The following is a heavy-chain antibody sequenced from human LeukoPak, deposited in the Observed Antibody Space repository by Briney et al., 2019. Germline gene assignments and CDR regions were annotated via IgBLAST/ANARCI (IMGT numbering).Heavy chain of an antibody. V-gene: IGHV1-3*01. CDR2: INAGTGST. Sequence: ASVKVSCKASGYMFTKYALHWVRQATGQRLEWMGWINAGTGSTKYPQKFQDRVTITRDTSASTAYMELSSLRSEDTAMYYCARPLAVAGFDYWGQGTLVTVSS. CDR3: ARPLAVAGFDY. J-gene: IGHJ4*02. D-gene: IGHD6-19*01. CDR1: GYMFTKYA.